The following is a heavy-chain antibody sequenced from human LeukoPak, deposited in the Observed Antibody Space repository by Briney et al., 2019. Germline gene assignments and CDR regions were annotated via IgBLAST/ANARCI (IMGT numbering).Heavy chain of an antibody. CDR1: GYTFTSYG. Sequence: SVKVSCKASGYTFTSYGISWVRQAPGQGLEWMGWISAYNVIINYAQKLQGRVTMTTDTSTSTAYMELRSLRSDDTAVYYCARVVRGYCSGGSCLPDNYYGMDVWGQGTTVTVSS. CDR2: ISAYNVII. CDR3: ARVVRGYCSGGSCLPDNYYGMDV. V-gene: IGHV1-18*01. D-gene: IGHD2-15*01. J-gene: IGHJ6*02.